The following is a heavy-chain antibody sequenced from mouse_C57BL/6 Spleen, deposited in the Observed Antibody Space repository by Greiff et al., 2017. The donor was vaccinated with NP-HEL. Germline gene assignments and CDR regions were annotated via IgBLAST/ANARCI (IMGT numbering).Heavy chain of an antibody. D-gene: IGHD2-5*01. CDR2: IHPNSGST. CDR1: GYTFTSYW. CDR3: ARPVYYSNPGY. J-gene: IGHJ2*01. Sequence: QVQLQQPGAELVKPGASVKLSCKASGYTFTSYWMHWVKQRPGQGLEWIGMIHPNSGSTNYNEKFKSKATLTVDKSSSTAYMQLSSLTSEDSAVYYCARPVYYSNPGYWGQGTTLTVSS. V-gene: IGHV1-64*01.